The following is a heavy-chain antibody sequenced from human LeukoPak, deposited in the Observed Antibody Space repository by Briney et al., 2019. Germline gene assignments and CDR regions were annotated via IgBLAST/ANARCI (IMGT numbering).Heavy chain of an antibody. V-gene: IGHV4-59*01. Sequence: PETLSLTCTVSGGSISSYYCSWIRQPPGKGLEWIGYIYYSGSTNYNPSLKSRVTVSVDTSKNQFSLKLSSVTAADTAVYYCARGKRGFLNSNGFWFDPWGQGTLVTVSS. J-gene: IGHJ5*02. D-gene: IGHD2-21*01. CDR1: GGSISSYY. CDR3: ARGKRGFLNSNGFWFDP. CDR2: IYYSGST.